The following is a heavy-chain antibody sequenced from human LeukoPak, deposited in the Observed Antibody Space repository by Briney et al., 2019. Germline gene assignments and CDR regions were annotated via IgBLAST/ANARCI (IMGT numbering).Heavy chain of an antibody. V-gene: IGHV3-21*01. Sequence: GGSLSLSCAASGFTFSSYSMNWVRQAPGKGLEWVSSISSSISYIYYADSVKGRFTISRDNAKNSLYLQMNSLRAEDTAVYYCARNLPYNYYGSGSYYTAIDYWGQGTLVTVSS. D-gene: IGHD3-10*01. CDR1: GFTFSSYS. CDR2: ISSSISYI. J-gene: IGHJ4*02. CDR3: ARNLPYNYYGSGSYYTAIDY.